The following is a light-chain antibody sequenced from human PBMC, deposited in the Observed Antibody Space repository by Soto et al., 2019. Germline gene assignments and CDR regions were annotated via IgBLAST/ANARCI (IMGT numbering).Light chain of an antibody. CDR2: TAS. J-gene: IGKJ5*01. V-gene: IGKV1-39*01. CDR1: QSISSH. Sequence: DIQMTQSPSSLSASVGDTVTITCRASQSISSHLNWCQQKPGKAPNLLMYTASNLQSGVPSSFSGSGSGTDFTLTISSLQPEDFATYYCQQLLSNPITFGQGTKLDIK. CDR3: QQLLSNPIT.